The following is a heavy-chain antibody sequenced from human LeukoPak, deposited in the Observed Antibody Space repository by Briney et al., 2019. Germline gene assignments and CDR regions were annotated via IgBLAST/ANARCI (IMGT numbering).Heavy chain of an antibody. CDR2: IGRQGDSDAT. Sequence: GGSLRLSCAASGLTFSGSGIHWVRQASGKGLEWLGRIGRQGDSDATRYGASLKGKFTISRVDSRNTAYLQMNSLKTEDTAVYYCAGDYNFLTGLNYWGQGTLVTVSS. J-gene: IGHJ4*02. V-gene: IGHV3-73*01. CDR1: GLTFSGSG. CDR3: AGDYNFLTGLNY. D-gene: IGHD3-9*01.